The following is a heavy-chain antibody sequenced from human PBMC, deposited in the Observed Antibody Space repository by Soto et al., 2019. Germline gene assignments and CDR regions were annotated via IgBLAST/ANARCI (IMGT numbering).Heavy chain of an antibody. J-gene: IGHJ4*02. D-gene: IGHD3-9*01. CDR2: ISPRSGGT. CDR3: ARQTGYISDWYYFDL. CDR1: GYPFIDYY. V-gene: IGHV1-2*02. Sequence: XSVKVSCNASGYPFIDYYMHWVRQAPGQGFEWMGRISPRSGGTNYAQKFQGRVTMTWDTSLNTAYMELSSLISEDTAVYYCARQTGYISDWYYFDLWGQGTLVTVSS.